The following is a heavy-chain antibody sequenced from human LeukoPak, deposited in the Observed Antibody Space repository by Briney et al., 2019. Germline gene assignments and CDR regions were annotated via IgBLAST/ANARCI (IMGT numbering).Heavy chain of an antibody. CDR1: GGTFSSYT. Sequence: SVKVSCNASGGTFSSYTISWVRQAPGQGLEWMGRIIPILGIANYAQKFQGRVTITADKSTSTAYMELSSLRSEDTAVYYCARRESWRLDYWGQGTLVTVSS. CDR2: IIPILGIA. CDR3: ARRESWRLDY. D-gene: IGHD2-21*02. V-gene: IGHV1-69*02. J-gene: IGHJ4*02.